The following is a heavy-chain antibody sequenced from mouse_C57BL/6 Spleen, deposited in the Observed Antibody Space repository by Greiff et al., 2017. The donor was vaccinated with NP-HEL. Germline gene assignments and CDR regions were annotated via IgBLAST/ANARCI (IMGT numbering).Heavy chain of an antibody. D-gene: IGHD1-1*01. Sequence: DVQLQESGGGLVQPGGSLKLSCAASGFTFSDYGMAWVRQAPRKGPEWVAFISNLAYSIYYADTVTGRFTISRENAKNTLYLEMSSLRSEDTAVYYCARGGSSYDWFAYWGQGTLVTVSA. J-gene: IGHJ3*01. CDR2: ISNLAYSI. CDR1: GFTFSDYG. V-gene: IGHV5-15*01. CDR3: ARGGSSYDWFAY.